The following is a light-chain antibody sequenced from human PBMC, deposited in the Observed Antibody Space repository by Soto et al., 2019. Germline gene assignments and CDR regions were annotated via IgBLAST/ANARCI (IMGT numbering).Light chain of an antibody. V-gene: IGLV2-11*01. J-gene: IGLJ2*01. CDR2: DVS. CDR3: CSYAGRGV. Sequence: QSALTQPRSVSGSPGQSVTISCTGTSSDVGGYNYVSWYQQHPGKAPKLMIYDVSKRPSGVPDRFSGSKSGNTASLTISGLQAEDEADYYCCSYAGRGVFGGGTKLPVL. CDR1: SSDVGGYNY.